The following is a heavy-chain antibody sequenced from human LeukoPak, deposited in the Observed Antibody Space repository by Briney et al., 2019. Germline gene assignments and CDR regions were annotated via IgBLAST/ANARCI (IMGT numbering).Heavy chain of an antibody. V-gene: IGHV3-73*01. Sequence: GGSLRLSCAASGFTFSGSAMHWVRQASGKGLEWVGRIRSKANSYATAYAASVKGRFTISGDDSKNTAYLQMNSLKTEDTAVYYCTTRLEPTYYYGSWSYYNADYYYGMDVWGQGTTVTVSS. D-gene: IGHD3-10*01. CDR1: GFTFSGSA. CDR2: IRSKANSYAT. J-gene: IGHJ6*02. CDR3: TTRLEPTYYYGSWSYYNADYYYGMDV.